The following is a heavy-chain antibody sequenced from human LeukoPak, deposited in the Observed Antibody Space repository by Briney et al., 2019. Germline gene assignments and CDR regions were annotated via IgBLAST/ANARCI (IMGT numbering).Heavy chain of an antibody. J-gene: IGHJ4*02. D-gene: IGHD3-10*01. CDR2: IGTAGDT. CDR3: ARGAGSYYNGNFDY. V-gene: IGHV3-13*01. CDR1: GFTFSSYD. Sequence: GGSLRLSCAASGFTFSSYDMHWVRQATGKGLEWVSGIGTAGDTYYPGSVKGRLTISRENAKSSLYLQMNSLTAGDTAVYYCARGAGSYYNGNFDYWGQGTLVTVSS.